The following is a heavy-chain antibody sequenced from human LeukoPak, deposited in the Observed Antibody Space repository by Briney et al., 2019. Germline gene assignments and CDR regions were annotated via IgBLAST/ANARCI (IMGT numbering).Heavy chain of an antibody. CDR1: GGSISSYY. J-gene: IGHJ6*03. V-gene: IGHV4-4*09. D-gene: IGHD2-2*01. CDR3: SRRVVDYFSSTSCYCLNFYYYYMGV. CDR2: IYTSGST. Sequence: PSETLSLTCTVSGGSISSYYWSWIRQPPGKGLEWIGYIYTSGSTNYNPSLKSRVTISVDTSKNQFSLKLSSVTAADTAVYYCSRRVVDYFSSTSCYCLNFYYYYMGVWGQGTTVTVSS.